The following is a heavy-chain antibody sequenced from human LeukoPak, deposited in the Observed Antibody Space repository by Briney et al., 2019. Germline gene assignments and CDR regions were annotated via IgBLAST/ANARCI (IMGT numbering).Heavy chain of an antibody. CDR3: ARDYCTRGSDCYKEDLFDP. CDR1: GYTFAIYG. CDR2: ISPYDGDT. J-gene: IGHJ5*02. Sequence: RWASVKVSCKVSGYTFAIYGFSWVRQAPGQGLEWMAWISPYDGDTNYAPHFEGRVTMTRETSPSTAYIELRSLRSDDTAIYYCARDYCTRGSDCYKEDLFDPWGQGTLVTVSS. V-gene: IGHV1-18*01. D-gene: IGHD2-21*02.